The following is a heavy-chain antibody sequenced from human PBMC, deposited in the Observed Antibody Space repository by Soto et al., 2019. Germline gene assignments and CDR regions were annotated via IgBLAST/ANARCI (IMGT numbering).Heavy chain of an antibody. Sequence: GASVKVSCKASGYTFTSYGISWVRQAPGQGLEWMGWISAYNGNTNYAQKLQGRVTMTTDTSTSTAYMELRSLRSDDTAVYYCARDTLIAAAGLSDYWGQGTLVTVSS. D-gene: IGHD6-13*01. V-gene: IGHV1-18*01. CDR1: GYTFTSYG. CDR2: ISAYNGNT. CDR3: ARDTLIAAAGLSDY. J-gene: IGHJ4*02.